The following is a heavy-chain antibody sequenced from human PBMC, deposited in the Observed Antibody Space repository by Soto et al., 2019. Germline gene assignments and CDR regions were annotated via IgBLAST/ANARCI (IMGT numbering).Heavy chain of an antibody. Sequence: ASVKVSCKASGYTFTGYYMHWVRQAPGQGLEWMGWISPNSGGTNYAQKFQGRVTMTRDTSISTAYMELSRLRSDDTAVYYCARGRDTAMSLYFDYWGQGTLVTVSS. CDR3: ARGRDTAMSLYFDY. D-gene: IGHD5-18*01. CDR1: GYTFTGYY. V-gene: IGHV1-2*02. J-gene: IGHJ4*02. CDR2: ISPNSGGT.